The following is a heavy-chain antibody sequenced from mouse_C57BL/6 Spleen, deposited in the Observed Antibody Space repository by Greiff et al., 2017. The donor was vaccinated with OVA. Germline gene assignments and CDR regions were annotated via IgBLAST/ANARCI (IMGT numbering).Heavy chain of an antibody. CDR1: GYTFTGYW. V-gene: IGHV1-69*02. Sequence: QVQLQQPGAELVRPGASVKLSCKASGYTFTGYWMHWVKQRPGQGLEWIGEIDPSDGYTNYNQKFKGKATLTVAKSSSTAYMQLSSLTSEDSAVLYCERGDSTEAMDYWGQGTSVTVSS. CDR3: ERGDSTEAMDY. D-gene: IGHD2-5*01. J-gene: IGHJ4*01. CDR2: IDPSDGYT.